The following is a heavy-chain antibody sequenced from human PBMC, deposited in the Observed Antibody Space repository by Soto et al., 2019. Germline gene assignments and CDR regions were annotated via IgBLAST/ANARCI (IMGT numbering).Heavy chain of an antibody. Sequence: EVQLVESGGGLVQPGGSLRLSCAASGFTFSSYWMSWVRQAPGKGLEWVANIKQDGSEKYYVDSVKGRFAISRYNAKNSLYLQMNSLRAEDTAVYYCARGFGTRGTTVVWYWCQGTLVTVSS. CDR2: IKQDGSEK. CDR3: ARGFGTRGTTVVWY. J-gene: IGHJ4*02. D-gene: IGHD4-17*01. V-gene: IGHV3-7*03. CDR1: GFTFSSYW.